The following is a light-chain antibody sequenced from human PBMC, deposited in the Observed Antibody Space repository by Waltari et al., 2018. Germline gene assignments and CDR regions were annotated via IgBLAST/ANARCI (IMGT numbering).Light chain of an antibody. CDR3: QNHERLPAT. J-gene: IGKJ1*01. Sequence: EIVLTQSPGTLSLSPGERATLSCRASQSIGRYLPCYQQKPDQAPRLLIYGASSRATGIPDRFSGSGSGTDFSLTISRLEPEDFAVYYCQNHERLPATFGQGTKVEIK. CDR2: GAS. CDR1: QSIGRY. V-gene: IGKV3-20*01.